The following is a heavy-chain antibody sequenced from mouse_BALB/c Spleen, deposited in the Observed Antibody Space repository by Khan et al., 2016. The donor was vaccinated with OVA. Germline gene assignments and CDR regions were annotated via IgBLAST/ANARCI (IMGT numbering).Heavy chain of an antibody. J-gene: IGHJ3*01. CDR3: ARRGYDEAWFAY. D-gene: IGHD2-2*01. Sequence: EVELVESGGDLVKPGGSLKLSCAASGFTFSNYGMSWVRQTPDKRLEWVATITNGGSYTYYPDSVKGRFTISSDNAKNTLYLQMSSLKSEDTAMYYCARRGYDEAWFAYWGQGNLVTVSA. V-gene: IGHV5-6*01. CDR2: ITNGGSYT. CDR1: GFTFSNYG.